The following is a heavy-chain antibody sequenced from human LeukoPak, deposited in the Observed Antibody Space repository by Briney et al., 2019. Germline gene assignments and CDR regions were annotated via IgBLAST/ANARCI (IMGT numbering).Heavy chain of an antibody. Sequence: SVKVSCKASGGTFSSYAISWVRQAPGQGLEWMGGIIPIFGTANYAQKLQGRVTTTTDTSTSTAYMELRSLRSDDTAVYYCARGSWGCSSTSCSLGYWGQGTLVTVSS. D-gene: IGHD2-2*01. CDR3: ARGSWGCSSTSCSLGY. CDR1: GGTFSSYA. V-gene: IGHV1-69*05. J-gene: IGHJ4*02. CDR2: IIPIFGTA.